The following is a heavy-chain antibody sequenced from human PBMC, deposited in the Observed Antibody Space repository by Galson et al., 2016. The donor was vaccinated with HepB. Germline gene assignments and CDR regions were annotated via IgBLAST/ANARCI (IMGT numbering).Heavy chain of an antibody. V-gene: IGHV1-8*01. D-gene: IGHD2-8*01. Sequence: SVKVSCKASGYTFTSYDINWVRQATGQGLEWMGWMKLNSGNTNFAQNFQGRFTVTRNTSISTAYMELGTLRSEDTAVYYCARGGGWGYCANGVCSPHALDIWGQGTMVTVSS. J-gene: IGHJ3*02. CDR2: MKLNSGNT. CDR1: GYTFTSYD. CDR3: ARGGGWGYCANGVCSPHALDI.